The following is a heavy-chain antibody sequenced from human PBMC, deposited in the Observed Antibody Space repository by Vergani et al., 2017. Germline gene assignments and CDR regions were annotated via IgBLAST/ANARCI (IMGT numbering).Heavy chain of an antibody. J-gene: IGHJ4*02. V-gene: IGHV3-15*01. CDR1: GTPLKNAW. CDR3: YTDYHDY. D-gene: IGHD2-2*02. Sequence: EVQVGNRGGAWLRQGGPFKSPVVALGTPLKNAWINWVGKAPGKGLEWFGRIRRKKDGGTADYAAPLKGRFTISRDDSKDSAFLLVNNLKTEDTAVYFCYTDYHDYWGQGTLVTVSS. CDR2: IRRKKDGGTA.